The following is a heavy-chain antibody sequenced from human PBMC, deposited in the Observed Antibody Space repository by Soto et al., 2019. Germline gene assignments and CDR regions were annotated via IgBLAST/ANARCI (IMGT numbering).Heavy chain of an antibody. CDR2: INHSGST. CDR3: ARASAAVAVDY. CDR1: GFTFSDYY. D-gene: IGHD6-19*01. Sequence: PGGSLRLSCAASGFTFSDYYMSWIRQAPGKGLEWIGEINHSGSTNYNPSLKSRVTISVDTSKNQFSLKLGSVTAADTAVYYCARASAAVAVDYWGQGTLVTVSS. J-gene: IGHJ4*02. V-gene: IGHV4-34*01.